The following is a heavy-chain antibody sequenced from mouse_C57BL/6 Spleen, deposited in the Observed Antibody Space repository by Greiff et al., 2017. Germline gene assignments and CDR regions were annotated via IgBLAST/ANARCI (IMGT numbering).Heavy chain of an antibody. CDR3: ARHRGSNYSYWYFDV. CDR2: ISSGGSYT. V-gene: IGHV5-6*01. D-gene: IGHD2-5*01. Sequence: EVHLVESGGDLVKPGGSLKLSCAASGFTFSSYGMSWVRQTPDKRLEWVATISSGGSYTYYPDSVKGRFTISRDNAKNTQYLQMSSLKSEDTAMYYCARHRGSNYSYWYFDVWGTGTTVTVSS. J-gene: IGHJ1*03. CDR1: GFTFSSYG.